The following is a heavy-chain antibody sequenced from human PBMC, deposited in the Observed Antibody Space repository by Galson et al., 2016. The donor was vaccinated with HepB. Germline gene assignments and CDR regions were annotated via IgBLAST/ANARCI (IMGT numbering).Heavy chain of an antibody. Sequence: SVKVSCKASGYTFTGYYMHWVRQAPGQGLEWMGRINPNSGGTNYAQKFQGRVTMTRDTSISTAYMELSRLRSDDTAVYYCARVDGFSLDSSSWYYYYYGMDVWGQGTTVTVSS. CDR1: GYTFTGYY. CDR2: INPNSGGT. J-gene: IGHJ6*02. CDR3: ARVDGFSLDSSSWYYYYYGMDV. V-gene: IGHV1-2*06. D-gene: IGHD6-13*01.